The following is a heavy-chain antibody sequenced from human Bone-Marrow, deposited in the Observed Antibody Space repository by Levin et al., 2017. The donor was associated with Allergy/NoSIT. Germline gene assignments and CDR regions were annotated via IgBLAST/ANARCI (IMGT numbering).Heavy chain of an antibody. Sequence: SSETLSLTCAVYGGSFSGYYWSWIRQPPGKGLEWIGEINHSGSTNYNPSLKSRVTISVDTSKNQFSLKLSSVTAADTAVYYCARAGGYCSSTSCYMHWFDPWGQGTLVTVSS. CDR2: INHSGST. V-gene: IGHV4-34*01. D-gene: IGHD2-2*02. CDR3: ARAGGYCSSTSCYMHWFDP. J-gene: IGHJ5*02. CDR1: GGSFSGYY.